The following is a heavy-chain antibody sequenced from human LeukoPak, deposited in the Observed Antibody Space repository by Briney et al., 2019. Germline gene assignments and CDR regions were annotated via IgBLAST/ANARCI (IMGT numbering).Heavy chain of an antibody. CDR2: MNPNSGNT. D-gene: IGHD3-10*01. V-gene: IGHV1-8*01. Sequence: APVKVSCKASGYTFTSYDINWVRQATGQGLEWIGWMNPNSGNTGYAQKFQGRVTMTRNTSISTAYMELSSLRSEDTAVYYCARVRTMVRGVIIPKTRYNWFDPWGQGTLVTVSS. CDR3: ARVRTMVRGVIIPKTRYNWFDP. J-gene: IGHJ5*02. CDR1: GYTFTSYD.